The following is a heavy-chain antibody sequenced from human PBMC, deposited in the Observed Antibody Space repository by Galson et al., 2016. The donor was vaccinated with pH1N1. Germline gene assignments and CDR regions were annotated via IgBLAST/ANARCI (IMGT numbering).Heavy chain of an antibody. V-gene: IGHV3-30*14. D-gene: IGHD2-15*01. CDR2: ISSSAANI. CDR3: ARGYPGFSYYGMDV. J-gene: IGHJ6*02. Sequence: SLRLSCAASGFTFSVFAMHWVRQAPGEGLEWVAVISSSAANIFYADSVKGRFTISRDSSKNTLYLQMNSLRPEDTAVYYCARGYPGFSYYGMDVWGQGTTVTVSS. CDR1: GFTFSVFA.